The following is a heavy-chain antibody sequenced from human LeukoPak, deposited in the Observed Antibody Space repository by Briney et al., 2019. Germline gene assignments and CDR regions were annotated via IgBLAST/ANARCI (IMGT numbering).Heavy chain of an antibody. CDR2: INHSGST. CDR1: GGSFRGYY. CDR3: ARWGSVASSGYLDAFDI. J-gene: IGHJ3*02. V-gene: IGHV4-34*01. D-gene: IGHD3-22*01. Sequence: SETLSLTCAVYGGSFRGYYWSWIRQPPGKGLEWIGEINHSGSTNYNPSLKSRVTISVDTSKNQFSLKLSSVTAADTAVYYCARWGSVASSGYLDAFDIWGQGTMVTVSS.